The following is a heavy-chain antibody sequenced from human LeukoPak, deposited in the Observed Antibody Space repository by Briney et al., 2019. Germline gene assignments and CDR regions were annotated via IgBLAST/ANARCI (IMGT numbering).Heavy chain of an antibody. Sequence: SETLSLTCTVSGGSISSSSYYWGWIRQPPGKGLEWIGSIYYSGRTYYNPSLKSRVTISVDTSKNQFSLKLSSVTAADTAVYYCARGYERITIFARLFDYWGQGTLVTVSS. CDR1: GGSISSSSYY. V-gene: IGHV4-39*01. CDR3: ARGYERITIFARLFDY. CDR2: IYYSGRT. D-gene: IGHD3-3*01. J-gene: IGHJ4*02.